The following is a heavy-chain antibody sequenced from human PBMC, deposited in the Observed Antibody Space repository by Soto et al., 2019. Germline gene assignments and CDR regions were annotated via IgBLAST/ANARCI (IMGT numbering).Heavy chain of an antibody. J-gene: IGHJ4*02. CDR1: GVSVTSYT. CDR3: TRDGMTTGDT. Sequence: SETLSLTCIVSGVSVTSYTWSWVRQPANKGLEWIGGVFSSVIATYSPSLKSLVRISMYTPENLISLKLDSVTAADAGVYYCTRDGMTTGDTWGPGTMVTVSS. V-gene: IGHV4-4*07. CDR2: VFSSVIA. D-gene: IGHD2-21*02.